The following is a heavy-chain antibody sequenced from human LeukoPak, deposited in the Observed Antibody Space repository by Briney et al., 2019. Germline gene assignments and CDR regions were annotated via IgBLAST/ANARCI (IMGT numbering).Heavy chain of an antibody. J-gene: IGHJ5*02. Sequence: ASVKVSCKASGYTFTSYYMHWVRQAPGQGLEWMGIIYPSGVSTSYAQKFQGRVTMTRDTSTSTVYMELSSLRSEDTAVYYCARIGYSKNWFDPWGRGTLVTVSS. CDR1: GYTFTSYY. V-gene: IGHV1-46*01. D-gene: IGHD1-26*01. CDR3: ARIGYSKNWFDP. CDR2: IYPSGVST.